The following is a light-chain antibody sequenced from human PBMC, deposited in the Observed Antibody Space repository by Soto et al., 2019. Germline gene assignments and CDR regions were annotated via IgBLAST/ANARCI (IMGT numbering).Light chain of an antibody. CDR2: LNRDGSH. CDR1: SGHSDYG. V-gene: IGLV4-69*01. Sequence: QPVLTQSPAASASLGASVKLTCTLSSGHSDYGIAWHQQQPDKGPRYLMKLNRDGSHNKGDGIPDRFSGSNSGAERYLIIPILHSDDEADYYCQTWDTVVVFGGGTKLTVL. CDR3: QTWDTVVV. J-gene: IGLJ2*01.